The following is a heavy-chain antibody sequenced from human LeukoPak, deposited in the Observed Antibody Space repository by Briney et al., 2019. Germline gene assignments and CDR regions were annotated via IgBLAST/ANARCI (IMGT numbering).Heavy chain of an antibody. D-gene: IGHD7-27*01. CDR1: GFTFSGHA. Sequence: PGGSLRLSCAASGFTFSGHAMHWVRQTPGVGLEWVAIIGNDGRDQHYSDSVKGRFTISRDNSKNTLFLQLNSLRPEDTALYLCARDLMWGFDYWGQGTLVTVSP. V-gene: IGHV3-30*02. CDR3: ARDLMWGFDY. J-gene: IGHJ4*02. CDR2: IGNDGRDQ.